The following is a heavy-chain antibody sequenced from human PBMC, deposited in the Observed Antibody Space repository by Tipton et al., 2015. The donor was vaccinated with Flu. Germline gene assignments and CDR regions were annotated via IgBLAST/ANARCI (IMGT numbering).Heavy chain of an antibody. CDR2: IYHSGST. Sequence: TLSLTCAVSGYSISSGYYWGWIRQPPGKGLEWIGSIYHSGSTYYNPSLKSRVTISVDTSKNQFSLKLSSVTAADTAVYYCARRYCSGGSCVTGWFDPWGQGTLGTVSS. J-gene: IGHJ5*02. CDR1: GYSISSGYY. CDR3: ARRYCSGGSCVTGWFDP. D-gene: IGHD2-15*01. V-gene: IGHV4-38-2*01.